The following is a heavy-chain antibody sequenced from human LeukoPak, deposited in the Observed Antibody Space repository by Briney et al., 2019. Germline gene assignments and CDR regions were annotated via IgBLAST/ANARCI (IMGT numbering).Heavy chain of an antibody. CDR2: ISYDGSNK. J-gene: IGHJ4*02. CDR1: GFTFSSYA. CDR3: AKQEDSSGYYYTAFDY. V-gene: IGHV3-30-3*02. D-gene: IGHD3-22*01. Sequence: GGSLRLSCAASGFTFSSYAMHWVRQAPGKGLEWVAVISYDGSNKYYADSVKGRFTISRDNSKNTLYLQMNSLRAEDTAVYYCAKQEDSSGYYYTAFDYWGQGTLVTVSS.